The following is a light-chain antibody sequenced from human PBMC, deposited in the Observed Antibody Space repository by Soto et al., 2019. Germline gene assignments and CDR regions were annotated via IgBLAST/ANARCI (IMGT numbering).Light chain of an antibody. J-gene: IGLJ1*01. CDR3: SSYTSSSTTYV. CDR2: EVS. V-gene: IGLV2-14*01. Sequence: QSVLTQPASVSGSPGQSITISCTGTSSDVGGYNYVSWYQQHPGKAPKLMIYEVSNRPSGVSNRFPGSKSGNTASLTISGLQAEDEADYYCSSYTSSSTTYVFGNGTKVTV. CDR1: SSDVGGYNY.